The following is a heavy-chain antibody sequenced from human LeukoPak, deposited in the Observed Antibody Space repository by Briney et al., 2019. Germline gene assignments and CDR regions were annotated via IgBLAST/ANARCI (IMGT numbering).Heavy chain of an antibody. CDR1: GGSISSGSYY. V-gene: IGHV4-61*02. D-gene: IGHD3-3*01. CDR2: IYTSGST. Sequence: SQTLSLTCTVSGGSISSGSYYWSWIRQPAGKGLEWIGRIYTSGSTNYNPSLKSRVTISVDTSKNQFSLKLSSVTAADTAVYYCGRNEADFWSGYYNWFDPWGQGTLVTVSS. J-gene: IGHJ5*02. CDR3: GRNEADFWSGYYNWFDP.